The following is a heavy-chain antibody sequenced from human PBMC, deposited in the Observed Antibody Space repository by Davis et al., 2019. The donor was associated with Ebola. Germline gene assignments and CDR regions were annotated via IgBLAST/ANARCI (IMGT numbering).Heavy chain of an antibody. CDR1: GGSISSGGYF. V-gene: IGHV4-61*09. Sequence: SETLSLTCTVSGGSISSGGYFWSWIRQPAGKGLEWIGHIYTTVSTNYNPSLKSRVTISVDTPKNQFSLNLTSVTAADTAVYYCAGHPYYYYGMDVWGQGTTVTVSS. CDR2: IYTTVST. J-gene: IGHJ6*02. CDR3: AGHPYYYYGMDV.